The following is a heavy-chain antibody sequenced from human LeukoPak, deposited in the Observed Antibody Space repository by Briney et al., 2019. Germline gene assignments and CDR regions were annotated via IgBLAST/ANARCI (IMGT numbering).Heavy chain of an antibody. Sequence: GGSLRLSSAASGFTFTSYAMSCVLLAPGEGLEWVSVISTSGGTTYYAVSVKVRFTMSRNNSKNTLSLQMNILRPGAPAVNSGAKTMYTSDWYRGLDYWGQGTLVTVAS. V-gene: IGHV3-23*01. CDR1: GFTFTSYA. D-gene: IGHD6-19*01. CDR3: AKTMYTSDWYRGLDY. CDR2: ISTSGGTT. J-gene: IGHJ4*02.